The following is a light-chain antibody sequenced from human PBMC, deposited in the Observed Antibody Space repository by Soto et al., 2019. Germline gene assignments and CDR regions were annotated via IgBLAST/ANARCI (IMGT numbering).Light chain of an antibody. CDR3: QQYGSSGT. CDR1: QSVSSN. J-gene: IGKJ1*01. V-gene: IGKV3-15*01. Sequence: EIVMTQSPATLSVSPGERATLSCRASQSVSSNLAWYQQKPGQAPRLLIYGASTRATGIPARFSGSGSGTEFTLTISSLQSEDFAAYYCQQYGSSGTFGQGTKVDIK. CDR2: GAS.